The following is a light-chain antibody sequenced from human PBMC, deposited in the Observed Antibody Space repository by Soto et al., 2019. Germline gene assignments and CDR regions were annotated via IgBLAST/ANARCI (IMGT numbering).Light chain of an antibody. CDR3: QQYNNWPPVT. V-gene: IGKV3D-15*01. J-gene: IGKJ1*01. CDR1: QYINTR. Sequence: PGDRVTLSCRASQYINTRLAWYQHRPGQAPRLLIYQTSIRAAGIPARFSASGSGTEFTLTISSLQSEDFAVYYCQQYNNWPPVTFGQGTKVDIK. CDR2: QTS.